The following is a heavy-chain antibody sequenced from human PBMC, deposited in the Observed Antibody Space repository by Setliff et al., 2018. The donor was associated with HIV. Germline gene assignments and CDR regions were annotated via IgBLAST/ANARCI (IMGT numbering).Heavy chain of an antibody. Sequence: SETLSLTCGVSGYSLTSGYYWGWIRQPPGKGLEWIGYIYYSGSTSYNSSLKSRVTISVDTSKNQYSLKLSSVTAADTAVYYSARDGLRQQQGFDYWGQGTLVTVSS. V-gene: IGHV4-61*01. D-gene: IGHD6-13*01. CDR2: IYYSGST. J-gene: IGHJ4*02. CDR3: ARDGLRQQQGFDY. CDR1: GYSLTSGYY.